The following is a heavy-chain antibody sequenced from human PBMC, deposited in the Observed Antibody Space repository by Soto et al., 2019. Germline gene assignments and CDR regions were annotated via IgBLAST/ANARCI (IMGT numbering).Heavy chain of an antibody. CDR1: GFTFSSYA. D-gene: IGHD2-15*01. V-gene: IGHV3-30-3*01. CDR2: ISYDGSNK. Sequence: SLRLSCAASGFTFSSYAMHWVRQAPGKGLEWVAVISYDGSNKYYADSVKGRFTISRDNSKNTLYLQMNSLRAEDTAVYYCARDSYCSGGSCYFDYWGQGTLVTVSS. J-gene: IGHJ4*02. CDR3: ARDSYCSGGSCYFDY.